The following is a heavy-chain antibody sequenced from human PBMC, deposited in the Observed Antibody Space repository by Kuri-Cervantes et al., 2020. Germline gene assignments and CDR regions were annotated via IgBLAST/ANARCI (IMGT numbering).Heavy chain of an antibody. J-gene: IGHJ6*02. CDR3: ARDGSRSYYYYGMDV. V-gene: IGHV3-21*01. Sequence: GESLKISCAASGFTFSSYSMNWVRQAPGKGLEWVSSISSSSSYIYYADSVKGRFTISRDNAKNSLYLQMNSLRAEDTAVYYCARDGSRSYYYYGMDVWGQGTTVTVSS. CDR2: ISSSSSYI. D-gene: IGHD3-10*01. CDR1: GFTFSSYS.